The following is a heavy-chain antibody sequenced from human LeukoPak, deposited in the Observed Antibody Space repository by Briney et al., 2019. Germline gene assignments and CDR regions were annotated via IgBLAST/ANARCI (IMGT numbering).Heavy chain of an antibody. V-gene: IGHV3-11*01. CDR3: ARVSYGDRGDYYYYMDV. J-gene: IGHJ6*03. CDR2: ISSSGGTI. CDR1: GFTFSDYY. Sequence: GGSLRLSCAASGFTFSDYYMSWIRQAPGKGLEWVSYISSSGGTIYYADSVKGRFTISRDNAKNSLYLQMNSLRAEDTAVYYCARVSYGDRGDYYYYMDVWGKGTTVTISS. D-gene: IGHD5-18*01.